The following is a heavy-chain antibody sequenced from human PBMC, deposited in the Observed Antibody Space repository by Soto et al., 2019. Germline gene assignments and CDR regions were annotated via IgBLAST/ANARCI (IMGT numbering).Heavy chain of an antibody. D-gene: IGHD3-10*01. J-gene: IGHJ4*02. CDR2: IKRDASEK. CDR1: GFAFGNHW. CDR3: ARDSGCGSASSVNHYLDY. Sequence: EVQLVESGGGLVQPGGSLRLSCAASGFAFGNHWMSWVRQVPGKGLEWLGTIKRDASEKKYVDSVRGRFTMSRDNAKNSLYLQMDSLRGEDTAVYYCARDSGCGSASSVNHYLDYWGQGTLVIVSS. V-gene: IGHV3-7*01.